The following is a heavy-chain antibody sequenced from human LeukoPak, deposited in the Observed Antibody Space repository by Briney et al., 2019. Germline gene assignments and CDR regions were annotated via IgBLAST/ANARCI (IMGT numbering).Heavy chain of an antibody. CDR2: INHSGST. CDR3: AREVAAAADAFDI. V-gene: IGHV4-34*01. CDR1: GGSFSGYY. Sequence: SETLSLTCAVYGGSFSGYYWSWIRQPPGKGLEWIGEINHSGSTNYNPSLKSRVTISVDTSKNQFSLKLTSVTAADTAVYYCAREVAAAADAFDIWGQGTMVTVSS. D-gene: IGHD6-13*01. J-gene: IGHJ3*02.